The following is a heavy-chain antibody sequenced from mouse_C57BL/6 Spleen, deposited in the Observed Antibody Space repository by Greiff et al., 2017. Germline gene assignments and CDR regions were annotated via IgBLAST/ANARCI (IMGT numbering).Heavy chain of an antibody. J-gene: IGHJ1*03. V-gene: IGHV1-72*01. CDR3: AREGLGRPYWYFDV. CDR1: GYTFTSYW. D-gene: IGHD4-1*01. Sequence: QVQLQQPGAELVKPGASVKLSCKASGYTFTSYWMHWVKQRPGRGLEWIGRIDPNSGGTKYKEKFKSQATLTVDKPSSTAYMQLSSLTSEDSAVYDCAREGLGRPYWYFDVWGTGTTVTVSS. CDR2: IDPNSGGT.